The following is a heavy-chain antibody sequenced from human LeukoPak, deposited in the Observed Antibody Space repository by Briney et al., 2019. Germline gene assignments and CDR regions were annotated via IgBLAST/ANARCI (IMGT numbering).Heavy chain of an antibody. D-gene: IGHD3-22*01. V-gene: IGHV4-61*02. CDR3: ARDGYYFDRSGFF. CDR1: GGSVTSGNYY. CDR2: IYTNGGA. Sequence: PSETLSLTCTVSGGSVTSGNYYWNWIRQPAGKGLEWIGRIYTNGGASYNPSLKSRVTISIDTSKNQFSLKLTSVTAADSAVYYCARDGYYFDRSGFFWGQGALVTVSS. J-gene: IGHJ4*02.